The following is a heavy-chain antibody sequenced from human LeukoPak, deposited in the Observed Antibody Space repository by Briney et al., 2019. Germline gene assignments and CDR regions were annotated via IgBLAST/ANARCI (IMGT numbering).Heavy chain of an antibody. Sequence: GGSLRLSCAASGFTFSTYSMNWVRQAPGKGLEWVSCISSSSSYIYYADSVKGRFTISRDNAKNSLYLQMNSLRAEDTAVYYCARGGDYDYVWGSYRYPLDYWGQGTLVTVSS. J-gene: IGHJ4*02. D-gene: IGHD3-16*02. V-gene: IGHV3-21*01. CDR1: GFTFSTYS. CDR3: ARGGDYDYVWGSYRYPLDY. CDR2: ISSSSSYI.